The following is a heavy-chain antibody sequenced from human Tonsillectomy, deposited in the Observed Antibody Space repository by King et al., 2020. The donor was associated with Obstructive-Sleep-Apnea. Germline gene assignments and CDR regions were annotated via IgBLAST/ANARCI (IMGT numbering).Heavy chain of an antibody. J-gene: IGHJ4*02. CDR3: ARARTTVTTEPFDY. V-gene: IGHV3-21*01. Sequence: VQLVQSGGGLVKPGGSLRLSCAASGFTFNTYSMNWVRQAPGKGLEWVSSISSGSTYIYYADSVKGRFTISRDNAKNSLYLQMNSLRFEDTAVYYCARARTTVTTEPFDYWGQGTLVTVSS. CDR1: GFTFNTYS. CDR2: ISSGSTYI. D-gene: IGHD4-17*01.